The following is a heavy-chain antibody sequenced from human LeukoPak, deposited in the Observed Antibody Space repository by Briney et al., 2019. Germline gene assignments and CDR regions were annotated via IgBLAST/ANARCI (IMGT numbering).Heavy chain of an antibody. CDR3: ARRGGANWFDP. V-gene: IGHV4-4*07. Sequence: SETLSLTCAVSGGSISSYYRSCIRQPAGKGLEWIGRIYTSGSTTYNPSLKSRVTMSVDASKNQFSLKLSSVTAADTAVYYCARRGGANWFDPWGQGTLVTVSS. J-gene: IGHJ5*02. D-gene: IGHD3-10*01. CDR2: IYTSGST. CDR1: GGSISSYY.